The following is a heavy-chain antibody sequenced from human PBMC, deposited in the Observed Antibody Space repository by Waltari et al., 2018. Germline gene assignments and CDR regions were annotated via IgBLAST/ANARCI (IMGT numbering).Heavy chain of an antibody. V-gene: IGHV3-49*04. D-gene: IGHD3-16*01. Sequence: EVQLVESGGGLVQPGRSLRLSCTASGFTFGDYAMSWVRQAPWKGVGWVGFNRRKAYGGTTEYAASVKGRLTISRDDSKSIAYLQMNSLKTEDTAVYYCTRGSPGGITFGGVIAYWGQGTLVTVSS. J-gene: IGHJ4*02. CDR3: TRGSPGGITFGGVIAY. CDR1: GFTFGDYA. CDR2: NRRKAYGGTT.